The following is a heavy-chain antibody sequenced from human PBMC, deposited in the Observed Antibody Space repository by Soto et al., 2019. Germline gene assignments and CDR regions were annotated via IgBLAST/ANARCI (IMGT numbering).Heavy chain of an antibody. D-gene: IGHD1-26*01. CDR1: GFTFSHYN. CDR3: AREGSGTYFDY. Sequence: EVQLGESGGGLVKPGGSLRLSCVASGFTFSHYNMNWVRQAPGKGLEWVSSISSSSTYISYADSMKGRFIISRDNAKNSLYLQLSSLRVEATAVYYCAREGSGTYFDYWGQGTLVTVSP. V-gene: IGHV3-21*03. CDR2: ISSSSTYI. J-gene: IGHJ4*02.